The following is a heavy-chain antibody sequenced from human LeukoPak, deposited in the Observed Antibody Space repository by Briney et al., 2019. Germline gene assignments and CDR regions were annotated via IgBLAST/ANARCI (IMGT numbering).Heavy chain of an antibody. D-gene: IGHD3-10*01. V-gene: IGHV4-34*01. CDR2: INHSGSY. J-gene: IGHJ6*03. CDR3: ARRVRGALKSPYYYYYYMDV. CDR1: GDSLRGDH. Sequence: PSETLSLTFAVHGDSLRGDHWGWVPQPPGKGQECLGEINHSGSYKYKPSLKSRVTISVDTSKNQFSLKMSSVAAADTAVYYCARRVRGALKSPYYYYYYMDVWGKGTTVTISS.